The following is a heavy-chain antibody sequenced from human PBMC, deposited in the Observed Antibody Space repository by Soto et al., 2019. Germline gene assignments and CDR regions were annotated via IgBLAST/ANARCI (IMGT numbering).Heavy chain of an antibody. CDR3: ARALTVTTSLDL. J-gene: IGHJ5*02. CDR1: GYTFTNYG. V-gene: IGHV1-18*04. D-gene: IGHD4-17*01. Sequence: QVQLVQSGTEVRKPGGSVKVSCKASGYTFTNYGINWVRQAPGQGLEWMGWISTYNVNTYYAQKFKGRATLTTDTSTNTAYMELRSLTSDDTAVYYCARALTVTTSLDLWGLGTLVTVSS. CDR2: ISTYNVNT.